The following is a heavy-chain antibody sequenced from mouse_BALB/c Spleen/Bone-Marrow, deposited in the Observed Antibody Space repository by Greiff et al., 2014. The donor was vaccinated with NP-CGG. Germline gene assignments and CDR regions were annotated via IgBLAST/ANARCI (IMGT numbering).Heavy chain of an antibody. CDR3: AREGWDYDGFDY. J-gene: IGHJ2*01. CDR1: GYSFTSYW. V-gene: IGHV1-61*01. Sequence: VKLVESGAELVRPGASVKLSCKASGYSFTSYWMNWVKQRPGQGLEWIGMIHPSDSETRLNQKFKDKATLTVDKSSSTAYMQLSSPTSEDSAVYYCAREGWDYDGFDYRGQGTTLSVSS. D-gene: IGHD2-4*01. CDR2: IHPSDSET.